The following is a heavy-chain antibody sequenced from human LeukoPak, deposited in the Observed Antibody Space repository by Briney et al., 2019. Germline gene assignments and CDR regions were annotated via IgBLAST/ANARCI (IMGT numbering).Heavy chain of an antibody. D-gene: IGHD5-12*01. CDR1: GFTFRTYW. Sequence: PGGSLRLSCAVSGFTFRTYWMHWVRQVPGEGLVWVSRINEDGSITNYADSVKGRFSISRDNAKNTLYLQMNSLRAEDTAVYYCAVARYYFDYWGQGTLVTVSS. CDR3: AVARYYFDY. V-gene: IGHV3-74*01. J-gene: IGHJ4*02. CDR2: INEDGSIT.